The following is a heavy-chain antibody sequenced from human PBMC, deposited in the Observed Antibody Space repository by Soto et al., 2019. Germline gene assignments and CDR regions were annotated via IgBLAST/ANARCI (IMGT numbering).Heavy chain of an antibody. D-gene: IGHD4-17*01. Sequence: QVQLQESGPGLVKPSQTLSLTCTVSGGSIGSGDYYWSWIRQPPGKGLQWIGHIHYSGSTYYNPSLKTRLTISVDTSKNQFSLKLNSVTGADTAVYYCARVYGDFTSVDYWGQGTLVTVSS. CDR3: ARVYGDFTSVDY. J-gene: IGHJ4*02. CDR1: GGSIGSGDYY. CDR2: IHYSGST. V-gene: IGHV4-30-4*01.